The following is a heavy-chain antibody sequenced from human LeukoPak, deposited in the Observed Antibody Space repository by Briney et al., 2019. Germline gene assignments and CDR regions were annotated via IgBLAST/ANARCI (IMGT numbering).Heavy chain of an antibody. D-gene: IGHD3-22*01. J-gene: IGHJ4*02. V-gene: IGHV1-46*01. Sequence: ASVKVSCKASGYTFTSYHMHWVRQAPGQGLEWMGVINPSGGSTTYSEKFQGRVTMTRDTPRSTVYMELSSLRSEDTAVYYCARPFDSSAYFFQPFDSWGQGALVIVSS. CDR3: ARPFDSSAYFFQPFDS. CDR1: GYTFTSYH. CDR2: INPSGGST.